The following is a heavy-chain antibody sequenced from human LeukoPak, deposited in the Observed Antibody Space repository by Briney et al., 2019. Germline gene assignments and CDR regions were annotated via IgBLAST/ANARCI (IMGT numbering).Heavy chain of an antibody. CDR1: GFTVSNYY. CDR2: IYSGGTK. V-gene: IGHV3-53*01. D-gene: IGHD3-22*01. CDR3: AKDRLDSSGYGFLGCFDI. Sequence: GGSLRLSCAVSGFTVSNYYMSWVRQAPGKGLEWVSIIYSGGTKYYADSVKGRFTISRDNSKNTQYLQMNSLRVEDTAVYYCAKDRLDSSGYGFLGCFDIWGQGTMVTVSS. J-gene: IGHJ3*02.